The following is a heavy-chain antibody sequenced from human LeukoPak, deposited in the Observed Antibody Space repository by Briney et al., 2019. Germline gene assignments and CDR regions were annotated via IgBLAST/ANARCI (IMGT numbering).Heavy chain of an antibody. CDR2: ISGSGGST. Sequence: GGSLRLSCAASGFTFSSYAMSWVRQAPGKGLEWVSAISGSGGSTYYADSVKGRFTISRDNSKNTLYLQMNSLRAGGTAVYYCGKDSPGWEQQLIPVDYWGQGTLVTVSS. CDR1: GFTFSSYA. D-gene: IGHD6-13*01. J-gene: IGHJ4*02. CDR3: GKDSPGWEQQLIPVDY. V-gene: IGHV3-23*01.